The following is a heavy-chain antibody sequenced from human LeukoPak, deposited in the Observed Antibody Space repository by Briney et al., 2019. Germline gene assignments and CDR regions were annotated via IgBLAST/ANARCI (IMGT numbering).Heavy chain of an antibody. CDR2: ITSSGDAT. CDR3: AGETLKVRGDAFDF. CDR1: GFTFSDFE. Sequence: GGSLRLSCAASGFTFSDFEMNWVRQAPGKGLEWLSYITSSGDATFYAGSVKGRFTISRDNAKNSLFLQMNNLRAEDTAVYYCAGETLKVRGDAFDFWGQGTLVTVSS. D-gene: IGHD2-2*01. J-gene: IGHJ3*01. V-gene: IGHV3-48*03.